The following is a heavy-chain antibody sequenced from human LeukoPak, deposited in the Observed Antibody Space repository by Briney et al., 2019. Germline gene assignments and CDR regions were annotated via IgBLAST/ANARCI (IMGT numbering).Heavy chain of an antibody. J-gene: IGHJ4*02. Sequence: SETLSLTCAVYGGSFSGYYWSWIRQPPGKGLEWIGEINHSGSTNYNPSLKSRVTISVDTSKNQFSLKLSSVTAADTAVYYCARGPRITYYYDSSGSPDFDYWGQGTLVTVSS. D-gene: IGHD3-22*01. V-gene: IGHV4-34*01. CDR2: INHSGST. CDR3: ARGPRITYYYDSSGSPDFDY. CDR1: GGSFSGYY.